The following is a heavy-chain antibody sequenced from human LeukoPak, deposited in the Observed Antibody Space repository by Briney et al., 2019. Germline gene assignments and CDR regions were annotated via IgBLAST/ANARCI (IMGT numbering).Heavy chain of an antibody. V-gene: IGHV3-73*01. J-gene: IGHJ3*02. CDR1: GFTLSNFG. CDR2: IRSKANNYAT. CDR3: TSLYNSAFDI. Sequence: GGSLRLSCTASGFTLSNFGMHWVRQASGKGLEWVGRIRSKANNYATAYAASVKGRFTVSRDDSKNTAYLQMSSLKTEDTAVYFCTSLYNSAFDIWGQGTMVTVSS. D-gene: IGHD1-1*01.